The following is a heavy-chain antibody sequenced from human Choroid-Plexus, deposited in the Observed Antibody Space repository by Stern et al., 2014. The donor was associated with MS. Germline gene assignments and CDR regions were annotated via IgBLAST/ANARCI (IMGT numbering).Heavy chain of an antibody. Sequence: QVQLVESGGGVVQPGRPLRLSCVASGFTFGSCAMLWVRQAPGKGLVWVAGVSYDGSNKYYADSVKGRFTISRDNSQNTLYMQMSSLRPEDTAVYYCAKDRQYLTYFFDHWGQGSLVTVSS. J-gene: IGHJ5*02. CDR2: VSYDGSNK. CDR3: AKDRQYLTYFFDH. V-gene: IGHV3-30*18. CDR1: GFTFGSCA. D-gene: IGHD2/OR15-2a*01.